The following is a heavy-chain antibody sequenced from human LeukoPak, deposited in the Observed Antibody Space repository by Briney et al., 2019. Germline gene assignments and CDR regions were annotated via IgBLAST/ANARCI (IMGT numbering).Heavy chain of an antibody. V-gene: IGHV4-59*01. D-gene: IGHD6-19*01. CDR1: GGSISSYY. J-gene: IGHJ3*02. Sequence: TSETLSLTCTVSGGSISSYYWSWIRQPPGKGLDWIGYIYYSGSTNYNPSLKSRVTISVDTSKNQFSLKLSSVTAADTAVYYCARAYSSGWYGKDAFDIWGQGTMVTVSS. CDR3: ARAYSSGWYGKDAFDI. CDR2: IYYSGST.